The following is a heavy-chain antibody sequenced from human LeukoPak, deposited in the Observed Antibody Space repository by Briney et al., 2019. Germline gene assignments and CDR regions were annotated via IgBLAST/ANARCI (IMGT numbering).Heavy chain of an antibody. CDR3: ARRAAGYEFDY. V-gene: IGHV3-7*03. D-gene: IGHD2-15*01. J-gene: IGHJ4*02. Sequence: GGSLRLSCAAFGFTFSSYWMSWVRQAPGKGLEWVANIKQDGSEKYYVDSVKGRFTISRDNAKNSLYLQMNSLRAEDTAVYYCARRAAGYEFDYWGQGTLVTVSS. CDR1: GFTFSSYW. CDR2: IKQDGSEK.